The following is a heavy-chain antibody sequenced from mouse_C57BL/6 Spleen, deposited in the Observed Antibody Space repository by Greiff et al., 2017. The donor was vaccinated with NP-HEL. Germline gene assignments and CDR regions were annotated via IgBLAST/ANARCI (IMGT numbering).Heavy chain of an antibody. CDR2: IYPGDGDT. V-gene: IGHV1-82*01. CDR1: GYAFSSSW. D-gene: IGHD1-1*01. CDR3: AKTHYYGSSPYYFDY. J-gene: IGHJ2*01. Sequence: VQLQQSGPELVKPGASVKISCKASGYAFSSSWMNWVKQRSGKGLEWIGRIYPGDGDTNYNGKFKGKATLTADKSSSTAYMQLSSLTSEDSAVYFCAKTHYYGSSPYYFDYWGQGTTLTVSS.